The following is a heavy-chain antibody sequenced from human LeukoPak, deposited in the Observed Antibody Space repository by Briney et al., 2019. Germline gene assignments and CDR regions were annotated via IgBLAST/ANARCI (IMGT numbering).Heavy chain of an antibody. J-gene: IGHJ4*01. CDR3: ARKDDSGWYFDY. CDR2: IYYSGIT. V-gene: IGHV4-59*01. D-gene: IGHD6-19*01. Sequence: SETLSLTCTLSAGSISSYYWSWIRQPPGKGLEWIGYIYYSGITNYNPSLKSRVTKSLDTSKNQFSLKLSYVAAADTAVYFCARKDDSGWYFDYWGRGTRLSVSS. CDR1: AGSISSYY.